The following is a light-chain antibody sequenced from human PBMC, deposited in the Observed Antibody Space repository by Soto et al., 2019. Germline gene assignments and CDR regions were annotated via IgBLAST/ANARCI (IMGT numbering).Light chain of an antibody. CDR3: QQYYSTPLT. CDR1: QSVLYSSNNKDY. V-gene: IGKV4-1*01. Sequence: DIVMTPSPDSVTVSLGERATINCKSSQSVLYSSNNKDYLAWYQQKPGQPPKLLLYWASTRESGVPDRCSGSGSGTDFTLTISSLQAEDVAVYYCQQYYSTPLTFGGGTKV. CDR2: WAS. J-gene: IGKJ4*01.